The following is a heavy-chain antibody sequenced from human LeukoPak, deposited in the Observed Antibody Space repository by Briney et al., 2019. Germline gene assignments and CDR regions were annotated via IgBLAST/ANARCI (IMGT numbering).Heavy chain of an antibody. CDR1: GYTFTSYY. CDR3: ARGLNLHGYDI. J-gene: IGHJ3*02. D-gene: IGHD5-18*01. V-gene: IGHV1-8*02. Sequence: ASVKVSCKASGYTFTSYYMHWVRQATGQGLEWMGWMNPNSGNTGYAQKFQGRVTMTRNTSISTAYMELSSLRSEDTAVYYCARGLNLHGYDIWGQGTMVTVSS. CDR2: MNPNSGNT.